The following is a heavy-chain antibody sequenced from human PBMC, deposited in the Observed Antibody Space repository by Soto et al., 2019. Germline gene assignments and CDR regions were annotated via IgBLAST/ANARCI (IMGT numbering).Heavy chain of an antibody. CDR1: GFTFSTYS. V-gene: IGHV3-48*02. CDR2: ISSRSTI. D-gene: IGHD2-21*02. CDR3: ARATDH. J-gene: IGHJ4*02. Sequence: EVQLVESGGGLVQPGGSLRLSCAASGFTFSTYSMNWVRQAPGKGLEWLSYISSRSTIYYADSVKGRFTISRDNAKNSLYLQMNSLRDEETAVYYCARATDHWGQGTLVTVSS.